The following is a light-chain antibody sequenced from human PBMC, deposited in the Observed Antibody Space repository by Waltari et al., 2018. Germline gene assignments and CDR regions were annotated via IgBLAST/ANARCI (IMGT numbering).Light chain of an antibody. Sequence: IVMTQSPDSLAVSLGERSTINCKLSQTLLYTSNNKNYLTWYQQKSGQPPKVLIFWASTRESGVAERFNGSGSGTDFTLTINSLQPEDVAVYFCQQYFSSPYTFGQGTKLEIK. V-gene: IGKV4-1*01. CDR2: WAS. CDR1: QTLLYTSNNKNY. J-gene: IGKJ2*01. CDR3: QQYFSSPYT.